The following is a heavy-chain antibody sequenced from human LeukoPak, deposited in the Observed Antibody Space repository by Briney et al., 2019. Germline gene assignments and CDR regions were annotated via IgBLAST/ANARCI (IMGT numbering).Heavy chain of an antibody. CDR3: ARDRGSSWYDYFDY. V-gene: IGHV3-66*01. CDR1: GFTFSSYS. CDR2: IYSGGST. Sequence: GGSLRLSCAASGFTFSSYSMNWVRQAPGKGLEWVSVIYSGGSTYYADSVKGRFTISRDNSKNTPYLQMNSLRAEDTAVYYCARDRGSSWYDYFDYWGQGTLVTVSS. D-gene: IGHD6-13*01. J-gene: IGHJ4*02.